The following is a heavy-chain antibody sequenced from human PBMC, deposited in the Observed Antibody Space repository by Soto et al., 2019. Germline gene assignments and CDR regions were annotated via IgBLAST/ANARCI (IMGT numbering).Heavy chain of an antibody. D-gene: IGHD5-12*01. CDR3: ARDRKWFRLSGNWFDT. CDR1: GYTFNTYG. J-gene: IGHJ5*02. Sequence: ASVKVSCKTSGYTFNTYGISWVRQVPGQGLEWMGWISGNNGATNYAQNLQGRVTITTDTSTGTAYMEMRTLRSDDTAVYYCARDRKWFRLSGNWFDTWGQGTLVTVSS. V-gene: IGHV1-18*04. CDR2: ISGNNGAT.